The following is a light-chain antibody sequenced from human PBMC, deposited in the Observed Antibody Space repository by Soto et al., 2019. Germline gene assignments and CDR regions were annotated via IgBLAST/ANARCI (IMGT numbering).Light chain of an antibody. CDR2: GAA. J-gene: IGKJ1*01. CDR3: QQYGSSPWT. CDR1: QRVSSSY. Sequence: EIVMTQSPATLSVSPGERATLSCRASQRVSSSYLAWYQQKPGQAPRLLIYGAATRATGIPDRCSGSGSGTDFSLIISRLEPEDVAVYHCQQYGSSPWTFGQGTQVDIK. V-gene: IGKV3-20*01.